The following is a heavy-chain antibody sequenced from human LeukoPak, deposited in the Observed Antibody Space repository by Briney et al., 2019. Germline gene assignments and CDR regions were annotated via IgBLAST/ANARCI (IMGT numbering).Heavy chain of an antibody. CDR2: ISYDGSNK. J-gene: IGHJ4*02. CDR3: ARALALVTTYDY. CDR1: GFTFSSYA. V-gene: IGHV3-30*04. D-gene: IGHD4-17*01. Sequence: QPGGSLRLSCAASGFTFSSYAMHWVRQAPGKGLEWVAVISYDGSNKYYADSVKGRFTISRDNSKNTLYLQMNSLRAEDTAVYYCARALALVTTYDYWGQGTLVTVSS.